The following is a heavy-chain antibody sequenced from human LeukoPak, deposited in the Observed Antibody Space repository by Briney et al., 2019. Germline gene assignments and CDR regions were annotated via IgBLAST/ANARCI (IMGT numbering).Heavy chain of an antibody. D-gene: IGHD4-17*01. V-gene: IGHV4-39*07. CDR3: ARDFLRDYGDPFDS. CDR1: GGSITSSTHY. J-gene: IGHJ4*02. Sequence: SETLSLTCTVSGGSITSSTHYWGWIRQPPGKGLEWIGTIYYTGSPTFYNPSLKSRLTISVDTSKSHFSLKLTPVTAADTAVYYCARDFLRDYGDPFDSWGQGTLVTVSS. CDR2: IYYTGSPT.